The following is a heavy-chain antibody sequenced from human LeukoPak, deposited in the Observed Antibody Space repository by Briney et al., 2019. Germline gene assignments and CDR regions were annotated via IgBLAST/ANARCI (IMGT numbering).Heavy chain of an antibody. V-gene: IGHV3-7*03. Sequence: GGSRKPSCAAPGSPFSNYWMSWAPQAPGKGREWVANIKQDGSEKYYVGSVKGRFTISRDNAKNSLYLQMNSLRAEDTAVYYCARDNNWSSDYWGQGTLVTVSS. CDR2: IKQDGSEK. CDR1: GSPFSNYW. J-gene: IGHJ4*02. D-gene: IGHD1-20*01. CDR3: ARDNNWSSDY.